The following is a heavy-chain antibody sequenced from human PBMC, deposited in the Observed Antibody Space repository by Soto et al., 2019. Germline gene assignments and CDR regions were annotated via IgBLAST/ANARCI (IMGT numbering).Heavy chain of an antibody. CDR3: ARTQDFDL. CDR2: IYFSGST. CDR1: GGSIRTGSYY. J-gene: IGHJ2*01. Sequence: QLQLQESGPGLVKPSETLSLTCTVSGGSIRTGSYYWGWIRQPPGKGLEWIGSIYFSGSTYYNPSLKSRVTISVDTSKNQFSLKLSSVTAADTAVYYCARTQDFDLWGRGTLVTVSS. V-gene: IGHV4-39*01.